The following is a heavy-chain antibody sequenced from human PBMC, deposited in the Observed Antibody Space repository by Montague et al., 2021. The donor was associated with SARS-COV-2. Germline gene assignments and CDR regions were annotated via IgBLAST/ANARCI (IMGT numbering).Heavy chain of an antibody. D-gene: IGHD3-3*01. CDR2: IYYSGST. V-gene: IGHV4-39*01. CDR3: ARRPTSSIMIFGVAQLRGGFDF. CDR1: GGSISSSSYY. J-gene: IGHJ4*02. Sequence: SETLSLTCTVSGGSISSSSYYWGWIRQPPGKGLEWIGSIYYSGSTYYNPSLKSRVTISVDTSKNQFSLKLSSVTAADTAVYYCARRPTSSIMIFGVAQLRGGFDFWGQGTLVTVSS.